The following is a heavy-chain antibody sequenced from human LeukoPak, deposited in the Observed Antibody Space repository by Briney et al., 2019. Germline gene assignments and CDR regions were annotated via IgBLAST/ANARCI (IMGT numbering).Heavy chain of an antibody. Sequence: ASVKVSCKASGYTFTNYGISWVRQAPGQGLEWMGWISAYNGNTNYAQNFQGRVTMTTDTSTSTAYMELSSLRSEDTAVYYRARARIVGATPGDYWGQGTLVTVSS. CDR2: ISAYNGNT. CDR3: ARARIVGATPGDY. J-gene: IGHJ4*02. D-gene: IGHD1-26*01. V-gene: IGHV1-18*01. CDR1: GYTFTNYG.